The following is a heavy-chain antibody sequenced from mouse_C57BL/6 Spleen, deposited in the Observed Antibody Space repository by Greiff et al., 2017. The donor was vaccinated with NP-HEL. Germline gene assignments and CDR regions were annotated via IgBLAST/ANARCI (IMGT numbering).Heavy chain of an antibody. D-gene: IGHD1-1*01. CDR3: ARGYGSSYWYFDV. V-gene: IGHV1-80*01. CDR1: GYAFSSYW. CDR2: IYPGDGDT. Sequence: VQLQQSGAELVKPGASVKISCKASGYAFSSYWMNWVKQRPGKGLEWIGQIYPGDGDTNYNGKFKGKATLTEDKSSSTAYMQLSSLTSEDSAVYFGARGYGSSYWYFDVWGTGTTVTVSS. J-gene: IGHJ1*03.